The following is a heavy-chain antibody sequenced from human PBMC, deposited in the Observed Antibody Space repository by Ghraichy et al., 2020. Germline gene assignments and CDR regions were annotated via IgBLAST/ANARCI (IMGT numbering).Heavy chain of an antibody. CDR1: GFTFSSYW. D-gene: IGHD3-3*01. CDR3: ARGARYYDFWSGYSDT. CDR2: INSDGSST. V-gene: IGHV3-74*01. Sequence: GSLRLSCAASGFTFSSYWMHWVRQAPGKGLVWVSRINSDGSSTSYADSVKGRFTISRDNAKNTLYLQMNSLRAEDTAVYYCARGARYYDFWSGYSDTWGQGTLVTVSS. J-gene: IGHJ5*02.